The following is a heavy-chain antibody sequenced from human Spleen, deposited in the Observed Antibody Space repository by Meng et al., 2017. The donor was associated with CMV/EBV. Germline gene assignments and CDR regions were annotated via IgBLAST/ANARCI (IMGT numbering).Heavy chain of an antibody. CDR3: ASELPGSSWYYFDY. D-gene: IGHD6-13*01. Sequence: QLQESGPGLVKPSETLSLTCTVSGGSISSYYWSWIRQPAGKGLEWIGRIYTSGSTNYNPSLKSRVTMSVDTSKNQFSLKLSSVTAADTAVYYCASELPGSSWYYFDYWGQGTLVTVSS. V-gene: IGHV4-4*07. J-gene: IGHJ4*02. CDR2: IYTSGST. CDR1: GGSISSYY.